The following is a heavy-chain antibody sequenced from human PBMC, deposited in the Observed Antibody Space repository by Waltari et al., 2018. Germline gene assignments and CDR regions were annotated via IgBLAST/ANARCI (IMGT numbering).Heavy chain of an antibody. CDR3: ARHDYGDYGFDY. J-gene: IGHJ4*02. V-gene: IGHV4-39*01. CDR1: GGSISSSSYY. CDR2: IYYSGST. D-gene: IGHD4-17*01. Sequence: QLQLQESGPGLVKPSETLSLTCTVSGGSISSSSYYWGWIRQPPGKGLEWIGSIYYSGSTYYNPSLKSRVTISVDTSKNQFSLKLSSETAADTAVYYCARHDYGDYGFDYWGQGTLVTVSS.